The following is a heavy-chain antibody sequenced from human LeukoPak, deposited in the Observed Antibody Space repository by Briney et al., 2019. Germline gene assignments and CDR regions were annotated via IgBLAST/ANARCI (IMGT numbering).Heavy chain of an antibody. J-gene: IGHJ4*02. Sequence: ASVKVSCKASGYTFTSYAMHWVRQAPGQRLEWMGWINAGNGNTKYSQKFQGRVTITRDTSASTAYMELSSLRSEDTAVYYCARGWGLGDSSGWYQNNYFDYWGQGTLVTVSS. CDR1: GYTFTSYA. V-gene: IGHV1-3*01. CDR2: INAGNGNT. CDR3: ARGWGLGDSSGWYQNNYFDY. D-gene: IGHD6-19*01.